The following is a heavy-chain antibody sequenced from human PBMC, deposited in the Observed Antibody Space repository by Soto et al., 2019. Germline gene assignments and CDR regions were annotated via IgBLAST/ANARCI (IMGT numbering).Heavy chain of an antibody. D-gene: IGHD2-8*01. Sequence: EVQLLESGGGLVQPGGSLRLSCAASGFTFSSYAMSWVRQAPGKGLEWVSAISGSGGSTYYADSVKGRFTISRDNSKNTLYLQMNSLRAEDTAVYYCARASGYGIPYYYGMDVWGQGTTVTVSS. CDR1: GFTFSSYA. V-gene: IGHV3-23*01. CDR3: ARASGYGIPYYYGMDV. J-gene: IGHJ6*02. CDR2: ISGSGGST.